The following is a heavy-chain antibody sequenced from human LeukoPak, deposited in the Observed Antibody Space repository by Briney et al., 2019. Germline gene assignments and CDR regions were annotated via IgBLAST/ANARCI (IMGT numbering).Heavy chain of an antibody. CDR2: ISYGGNYK. V-gene: IGHV3-30-3*01. CDR1: GFTFSSYA. CDR3: ARSRGSPNSGEDAFDI. D-gene: IGHD2-15*01. J-gene: IGHJ3*02. Sequence: GGSLRLSCAASGFTFSSYAMHWVRQAPGKGLEWVAVISYGGNYKYNAGSVEGRITISRDNSKNTLYLQMSGLRAEDTAVYYCARSRGSPNSGEDAFDIWGQGTMVTASS.